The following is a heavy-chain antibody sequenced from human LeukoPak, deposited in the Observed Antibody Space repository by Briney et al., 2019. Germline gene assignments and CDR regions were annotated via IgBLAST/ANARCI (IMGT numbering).Heavy chain of an antibody. V-gene: IGHV3-7*01. CDR1: GFTFSSYW. D-gene: IGHD1-26*01. CDR3: ARARAHWDLPEVFDY. J-gene: IGHJ4*02. Sequence: PGGSLRLSCAASGFTFSSYWMSWVRQAPGKGLEWVANIKQDGSEKYYVDSVKGRFTISRDNAKNSLYLQMNSLRAEDTAVYYCARARAHWDLPEVFDYWGQGTLVTVSS. CDR2: IKQDGSEK.